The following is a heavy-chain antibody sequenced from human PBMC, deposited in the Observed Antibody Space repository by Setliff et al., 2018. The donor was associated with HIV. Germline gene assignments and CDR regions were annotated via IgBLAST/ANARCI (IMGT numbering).Heavy chain of an antibody. CDR3: AGGSAGLDY. V-gene: IGHV3-20*04. Sequence: PGGSLRLSCAASGFTVSDTHMTWVRQAPGKGLEWVSGINWDGSSAGFADSVKGRFTISRDNAKSSLYLQMNNLRADDTAFYYCAGGSAGLDYWGQGTLVTVSS. CDR2: INWDGSSA. CDR1: GFTVSDTH. D-gene: IGHD6-13*01. J-gene: IGHJ4*02.